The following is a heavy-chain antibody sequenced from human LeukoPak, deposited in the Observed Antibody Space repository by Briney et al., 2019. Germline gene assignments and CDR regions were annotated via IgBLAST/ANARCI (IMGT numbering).Heavy chain of an antibody. CDR2: INGDGRNI. CDR3: TRDLMDYDVSTGLHHYYMDV. V-gene: IGHV3-74*01. J-gene: IGHJ6*02. CDR1: GFTFDDYA. Sequence: PGRSLRLSCAASGFTFDDYAMHWARQDPRKGLVWVSRINGDGRNINYADSVRGRFTISRDNAKNTLYLQMNTLRVEDTAVYYCTRDLMDYDVSTGLHHYYMDVWGQGTTVTVSS. D-gene: IGHD3-9*01.